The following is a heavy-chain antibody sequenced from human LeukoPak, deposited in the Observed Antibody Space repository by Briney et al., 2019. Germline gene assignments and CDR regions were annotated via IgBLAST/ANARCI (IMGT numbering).Heavy chain of an antibody. J-gene: IGHJ4*02. Sequence: QTGGSLRLSCAASGFTFSSYAMHWVRQAPGKGLEWVAVISYDGSNKYYADSVKGRFTISRDNSKNTLYLQMNSLRAEDTAVYYCAKVSPLLYDSSGFDYWGQGTLVTVSS. CDR3: AKVSPLLYDSSGFDY. V-gene: IGHV3-30-3*01. CDR1: GFTFSSYA. CDR2: ISYDGSNK. D-gene: IGHD3-22*01.